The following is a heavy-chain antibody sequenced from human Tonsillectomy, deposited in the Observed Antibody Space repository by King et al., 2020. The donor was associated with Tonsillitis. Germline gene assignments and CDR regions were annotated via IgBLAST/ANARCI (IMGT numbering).Heavy chain of an antibody. J-gene: IGHJ5*02. Sequence: QLVQSRAEVKKPGESLRISCKASGYNFTNYWIMWVRQTPGQGLEWMGRIDPTDSAAHYNPSFQGHVTISVDKSINTAFLQWSRLEASDTAMYYCARPLSGAKNYCGIRLEPWGQGTLVLVSP. CDR3: ARPLSGAKNYCGIRLEP. CDR1: GYNFTNYW. V-gene: IGHV5-10-1*03. D-gene: IGHD2-15*01. CDR2: IDPTDSAA.